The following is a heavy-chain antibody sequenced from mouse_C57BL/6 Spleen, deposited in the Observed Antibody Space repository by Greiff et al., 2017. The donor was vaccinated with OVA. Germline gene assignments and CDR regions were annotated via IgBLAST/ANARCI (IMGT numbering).Heavy chain of an antibody. CDR1: GYTFTSYW. D-gene: IGHD1-1*01. CDR3: ARITTVVEFDY. CDR2: IHPNSGST. J-gene: IGHJ2*01. Sequence: VQLQQSGAELVKPGASVKLSCKASGYTFTSYWMHWVKQRPGQGLEWIGMIHPNSGSTNYNEKFKSKATLTVDKSSSTAYMQLSSLTSEDSAVYYCARITTVVEFDYWGQGTTLTVSS. V-gene: IGHV1-64*01.